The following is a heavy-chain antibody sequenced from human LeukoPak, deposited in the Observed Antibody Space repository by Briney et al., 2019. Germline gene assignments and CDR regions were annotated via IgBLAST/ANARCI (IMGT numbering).Heavy chain of an antibody. Sequence: ASVKVSCKASGYSFTSYGISWVRQAPGQGLEWMGWISAYNGNTNYAQKFQGRVTITADKSTYTAYMELSSLRSEDTAVYYCARGVSRAAAGIDYFDYWGQGTLVTVSS. CDR1: GYSFTSYG. CDR2: ISAYNGNT. D-gene: IGHD6-13*01. J-gene: IGHJ4*02. V-gene: IGHV1-18*01. CDR3: ARGVSRAAAGIDYFDY.